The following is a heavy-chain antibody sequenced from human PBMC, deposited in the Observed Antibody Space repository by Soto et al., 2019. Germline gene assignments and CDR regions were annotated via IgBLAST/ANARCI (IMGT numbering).Heavy chain of an antibody. CDR2: IYYSGVT. D-gene: IGHD3-16*01. CDR3: ARQQANYVGGQYIFGS. V-gene: IGHV4-30-4*08. CDR1: GDTISSGDYY. J-gene: IGHJ4*02. Sequence: QVQLQESGPGLVKPSQTLSLTCTVSGDTISSGDYYWSWIRQPPGKGLEWIGYIYYSGVTYYSPLLQCTLTISFASSKTQFSLKVAAATAADSAVYYCARQQANYVGGQYIFGSWSQGTLVTVSS.